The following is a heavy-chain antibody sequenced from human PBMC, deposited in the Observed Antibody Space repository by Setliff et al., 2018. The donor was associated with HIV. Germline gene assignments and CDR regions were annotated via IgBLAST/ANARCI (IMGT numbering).Heavy chain of an antibody. Sequence: SETLSLTCTVSGGSISSHYWNWIRQPPGKGLEWIGYIYYSGTTNYNPSLKSRVTISVDTSKNQFSLKLSSVTAADTAVYYCARVGAEWGYYYGMDVWGQGTTVTVSS. J-gene: IGHJ6*02. CDR2: IYYSGTT. CDR3: ARVGAEWGYYYGMDV. D-gene: IGHD3-3*01. V-gene: IGHV4-59*08. CDR1: GGSISSHY.